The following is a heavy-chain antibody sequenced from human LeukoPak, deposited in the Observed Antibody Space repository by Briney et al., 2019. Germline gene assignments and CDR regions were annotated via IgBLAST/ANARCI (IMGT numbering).Heavy chain of an antibody. CDR1: GGSLNNYY. CDR2: IYYTGST. V-gene: IGHV4-59*08. D-gene: IGHD7-27*01. Sequence: PSETLSLTCTVSGGSLNNYYWSWIRQPPGKGLEWIGYIYYTGSTNYSPSLKSRVTISVDTSKNQFSLRLNSVTAADTAVYYCARLRRRGNCRGDKFSPYDAFDLWGQGTMVTVSS. CDR3: ARLRRRGNCRGDKFSPYDAFDL. J-gene: IGHJ3*01.